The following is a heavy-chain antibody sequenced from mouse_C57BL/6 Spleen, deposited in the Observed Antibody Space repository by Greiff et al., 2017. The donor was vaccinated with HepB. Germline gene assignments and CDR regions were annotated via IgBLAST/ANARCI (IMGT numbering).Heavy chain of an antibody. CDR2: IHPSDSDT. Sequence: QVQLKQSGAELVKPGASVKVSCKASGYTFTSYWMHWVKQRPGQGLEWIGRIHPSDSDTNYNQKFKGKATLTVDKSSSTAYMQLSSLTSEDSAVYYCALLYGSSYDYYAMDYWGQGTSVTVSS. D-gene: IGHD1-1*01. V-gene: IGHV1-74*01. CDR3: ALLYGSSYDYYAMDY. J-gene: IGHJ4*01. CDR1: GYTFTSYW.